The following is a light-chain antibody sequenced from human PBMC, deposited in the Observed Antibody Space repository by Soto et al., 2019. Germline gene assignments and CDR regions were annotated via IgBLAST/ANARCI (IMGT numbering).Light chain of an antibody. V-gene: IGLV1-44*01. CDR1: SSNIGTSS. J-gene: IGLJ1*01. Sequence: QSVLTQPHSGSGIPGQRVTISCSGSSSNIGTSSVNWYRQLPGTAPKLLIYSNDQRPSGVPDRFSGSKSGTSASLAISGLQSEDEADYYCAAWDASLNGYVFGTGTKVTVL. CDR2: SND. CDR3: AAWDASLNGYV.